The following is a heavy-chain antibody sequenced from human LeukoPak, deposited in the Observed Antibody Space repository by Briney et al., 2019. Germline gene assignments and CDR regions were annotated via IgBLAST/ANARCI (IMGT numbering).Heavy chain of an antibody. CDR1: GYSFTSYW. Sequence: GESLKISCKGSGYSFTSYWIGWVRQMPGKGLEWMGIIYPGDSDTRYSPSFQGQVTISADKSISTAYLQWSSLKASDTAMYCCAVYYDSSGYRVDYWGQGTLVTVPS. V-gene: IGHV5-51*01. CDR2: IYPGDSDT. CDR3: AVYYDSSGYRVDY. J-gene: IGHJ4*02. D-gene: IGHD3-22*01.